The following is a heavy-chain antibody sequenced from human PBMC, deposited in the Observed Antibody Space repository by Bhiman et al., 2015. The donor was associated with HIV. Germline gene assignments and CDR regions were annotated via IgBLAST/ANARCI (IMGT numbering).Heavy chain of an antibody. D-gene: IGHD2-2*01. CDR2: INWNSGRI. CDR1: GFTFDDXS. V-gene: IGHV3-9*01. Sequence: EVQLVESGGGLVQPGRSLRLSCTASGFTFDDXSMHWVRQPPGKGLEWVSGINWNSGRIAYAESVKGRFTISRDNAKNSLYLQMDSLRTEDTALYYCAKDTGYAMPNYYHYGLDVWGQGTTVTVSS. J-gene: IGHJ6*02. CDR3: AKDTGYAMPNYYHYGLDV.